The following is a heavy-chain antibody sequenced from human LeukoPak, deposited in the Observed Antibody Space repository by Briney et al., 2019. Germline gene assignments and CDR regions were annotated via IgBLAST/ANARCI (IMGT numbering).Heavy chain of an antibody. D-gene: IGHD5-12*01. CDR2: IYYSGST. CDR3: ARVSGYDWESFYDY. Sequence: GSLRLSCAASGFAFSNAWMSWIRQPPGKGLEWIGYIYYSGSTNYNPSLKSRVTISVDTSKNQFSLKLNSVTAADTAVYYCARVSGYDWESFYDYWGQGTLVTVSS. CDR1: GFAFSNAW. V-gene: IGHV4-59*01. J-gene: IGHJ4*02.